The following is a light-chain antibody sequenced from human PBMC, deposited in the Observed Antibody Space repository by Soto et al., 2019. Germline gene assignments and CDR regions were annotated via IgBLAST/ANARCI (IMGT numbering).Light chain of an antibody. Sequence: QSVLTQPPSVSGAPGQRVTISCTGSNSNIGAGYDVHWYQQVPGTAPKVLIYGDNNRPSGVPDRFSGSKSGTSASLAITGLQAEDEADYYCQSYDSTKSHVFGTGTKVTVL. J-gene: IGLJ1*01. V-gene: IGLV1-40*01. CDR3: QSYDSTKSHV. CDR2: GDN. CDR1: NSNIGAGYD.